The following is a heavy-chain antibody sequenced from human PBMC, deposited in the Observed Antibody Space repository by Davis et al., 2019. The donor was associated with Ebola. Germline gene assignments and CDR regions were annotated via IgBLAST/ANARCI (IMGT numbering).Heavy chain of an antibody. J-gene: IGHJ6*04. CDR1: GYTFTSYG. Sequence: ASVKVSCRASGYTFTSYGISWVRQAPGQGLEWMGWISAYNGNTNYVQKLQGRVTMTTDTSTSTAYMELGSLRSDDTAVYYCARDGYSSGWYNDYGMDVWGKGTTVTVSS. CDR3: ARDGYSSGWYNDYGMDV. CDR2: ISAYNGNT. D-gene: IGHD6-19*01. V-gene: IGHV1-18*04.